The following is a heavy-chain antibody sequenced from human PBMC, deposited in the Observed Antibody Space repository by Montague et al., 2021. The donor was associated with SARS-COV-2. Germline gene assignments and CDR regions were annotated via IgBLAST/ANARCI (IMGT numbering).Heavy chain of an antibody. Sequence: CATSGDSVSSNIATWNWIRQSPSRGLEWLGRTYYRSKWYNDYAESVKSRITIDPDTSKHQFSLHLNFVTPEDTAVYYCARIPVGSKYYFDFWGQGTLVTVSS. CDR1: GDSVSSNIAT. CDR2: TYYRSKWYN. CDR3: ARIPVGSKYYFDF. J-gene: IGHJ4*02. V-gene: IGHV6-1*01. D-gene: IGHD2-2*01.